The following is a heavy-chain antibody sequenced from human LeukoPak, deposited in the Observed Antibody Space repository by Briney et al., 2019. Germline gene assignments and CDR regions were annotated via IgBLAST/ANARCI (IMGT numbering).Heavy chain of an antibody. CDR3: ARDRLDYYGSGNYYSYGLDV. J-gene: IGHJ6*02. Sequence: SETLSHTCSVSGGSVSSVSYYWSWIRQPPGKGLEWIGYIYHTGTTNYNPSLKSRVTISLDTSKNQFSLRLSSVTAADTAVYYCARDRLDYYGSGNYYSYGLDVWGQGTTVTVSS. CDR2: IYHTGTT. V-gene: IGHV4-61*01. D-gene: IGHD3-10*01. CDR1: GGSVSSVSYY.